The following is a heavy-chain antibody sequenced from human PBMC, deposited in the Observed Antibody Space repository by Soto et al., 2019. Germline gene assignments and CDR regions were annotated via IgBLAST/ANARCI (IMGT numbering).Heavy chain of an antibody. CDR3: ARELGYCSSTSCYKGYYGMDV. D-gene: IGHD2-2*02. Sequence: QLQLVESGGGVVQPGRSLRLSCAASGFTFSSYGMHWVRQAPGKGLEWVAVIWYDGSNKYYADSVKGRFIISRDNSKNTLSLQMNRQRAEDTAVYYCARELGYCSSTSCYKGYYGMDVWGPGTTVTVS. CDR1: GFTFSSYG. J-gene: IGHJ6*02. V-gene: IGHV3-33*01. CDR2: IWYDGSNK.